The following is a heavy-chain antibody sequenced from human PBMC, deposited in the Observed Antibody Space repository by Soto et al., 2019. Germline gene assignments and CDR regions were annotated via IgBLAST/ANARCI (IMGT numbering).Heavy chain of an antibody. D-gene: IGHD3-10*01. Sequence: GGSLRLSCAASGFTFSSYSMNWVRQAPGKGLEWVSSISSSSSSYIYYADSVKGRFTISRDNAKNSLYLQMNSLRAEDTAVYYCARARFRDPSAFDIWGQGTMVTVSS. CDR3: ARARFRDPSAFDI. CDR2: ISSSSSSYI. V-gene: IGHV3-21*01. J-gene: IGHJ3*02. CDR1: GFTFSSYS.